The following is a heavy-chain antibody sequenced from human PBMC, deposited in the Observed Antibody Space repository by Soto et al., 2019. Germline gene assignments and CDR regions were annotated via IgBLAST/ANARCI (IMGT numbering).Heavy chain of an antibody. CDR3: VREYSPSWEGYFGL. D-gene: IGHD5-12*01. J-gene: IGHJ1*01. V-gene: IGHV3-9*01. CDR1: GFTFDDYA. Sequence: EVQLVESGGGSVQPGRSLRLSCAASGFTFDDYAMHWVRQTPGKGLEWVSGIDWNSANIGYADSVKGRFSISRDNFKNTVNLQMNSLRPEDTAIYFCVREYSPSWEGYFGLWGQGTRVTV. CDR2: IDWNSANI.